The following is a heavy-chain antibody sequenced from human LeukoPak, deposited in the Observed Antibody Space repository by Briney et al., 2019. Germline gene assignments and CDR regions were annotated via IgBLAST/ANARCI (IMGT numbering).Heavy chain of an antibody. CDR3: ARAWQWLPLDS. D-gene: IGHD6-19*01. J-gene: IGHJ4*02. V-gene: IGHV4-4*07. CDR1: GGSISSYY. Sequence: PSETLSLTCTVSGGSISSYYWSWIRQPAGEGLEGIGRIHTSGSTNYNPSLKSRVTMSVDTSKNQFSLKVTSVTAADAAVYYCARAWQWLPLDSWGQGTLVTVSS. CDR2: IHTSGST.